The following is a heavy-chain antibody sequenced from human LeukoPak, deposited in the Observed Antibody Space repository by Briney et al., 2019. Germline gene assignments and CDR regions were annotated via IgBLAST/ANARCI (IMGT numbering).Heavy chain of an antibody. J-gene: IGHJ4*02. CDR2: IRGGGET. CDR1: GFSLNYYA. CDR3: AKANWVSNADAVW. Sequence: GGPLRLFCAASGFSLNYYAMRWLRQAPARGPVCFSSIRGGGETFPADSVKSRFTLSRDDSRNTVYLQLNNVRVEDAAIYYCAKANWVSNADAVWWGQGTQVTVSS. V-gene: IGHV3-23*01. D-gene: IGHD1-1*01.